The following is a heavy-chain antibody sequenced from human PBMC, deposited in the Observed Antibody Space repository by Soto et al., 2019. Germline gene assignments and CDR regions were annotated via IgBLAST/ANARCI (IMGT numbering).Heavy chain of an antibody. Sequence: GGSLRLSCAASGFTFRSYGRHWVRQAPGKGLEWVAVISYDGSNKYYADSVKGRFTISRDNSKNTLYLQMNSLRAEDTAVYYCAKEGQWPYHGMDVWGQGTTVTVSS. CDR3: AKEGQWPYHGMDV. V-gene: IGHV3-30*18. CDR2: ISYDGSNK. CDR1: GFTFRSYG. J-gene: IGHJ6*02. D-gene: IGHD6-19*01.